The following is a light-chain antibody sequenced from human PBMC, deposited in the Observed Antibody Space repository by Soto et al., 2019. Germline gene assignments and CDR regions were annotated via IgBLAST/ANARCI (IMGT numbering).Light chain of an antibody. CDR1: NSNVGNNT. CDR2: ANN. CDR3: AAWDDGLNGWL. V-gene: IGLV1-44*01. Sequence: QSVLTQPPSASGTPGQRVTISCSGSNSNVGNNTVNWYQQFPGTSPRLLIEANNQRASGVPDRFSGSKSANSASLAISGLKSEDEADYYCAAWDDGLNGWLFGGGPKVTVL. J-gene: IGLJ3*02.